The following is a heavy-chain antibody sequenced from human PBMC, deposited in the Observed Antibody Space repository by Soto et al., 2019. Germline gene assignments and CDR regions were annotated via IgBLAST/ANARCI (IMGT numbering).Heavy chain of an antibody. CDR1: GFTFSSYA. Sequence: GSLRLSCAASGFTFSSYAMHWVRQAPGKGLEYVSAISSNGGSTYYANSVKGRFTISRDNSKNTLYLQMGSLRAEDMAVYYCARVRATVTETYYYYYYYMDVWGKGTTVTVSS. J-gene: IGHJ6*03. D-gene: IGHD4-4*01. CDR2: ISSNGGST. CDR3: ARVRATVTETYYYYYYYMDV. V-gene: IGHV3-64*01.